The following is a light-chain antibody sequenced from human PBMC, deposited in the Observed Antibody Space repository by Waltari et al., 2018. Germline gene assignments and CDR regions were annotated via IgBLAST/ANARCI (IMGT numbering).Light chain of an antibody. CDR3: QQYNNWPPA. CDR1: ESVGTN. V-gene: IGKV3-15*01. CDR2: DAS. J-gene: IGKJ1*01. Sequence: ETVMTQSPPTLSVSPGERAALSCRASESVGTNLAWYQQKPGQAPRVIISDASTRATGVPARFSGSGSGTEFTLTISSLQSEDFAVYYCQQYNNWPPAFGQGTKVDFK.